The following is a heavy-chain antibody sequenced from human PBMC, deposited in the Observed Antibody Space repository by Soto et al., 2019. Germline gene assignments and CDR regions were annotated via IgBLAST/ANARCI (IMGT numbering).Heavy chain of an antibody. J-gene: IGHJ4*02. Sequence: LRLSCAASGFTFSTYNMHWVRQTPGKGLEWVAVISYDGSKKDYADSVKGRFTISRDNSKDTIFLHMDSLRAEDTAVYYCAKDRNYPRDQFHYWGQGTLVTVSS. CDR2: ISYDGSKK. CDR3: AKDRNYPRDQFHY. V-gene: IGHV3-30-3*01. CDR1: GFTFSTYN. D-gene: IGHD1-7*01.